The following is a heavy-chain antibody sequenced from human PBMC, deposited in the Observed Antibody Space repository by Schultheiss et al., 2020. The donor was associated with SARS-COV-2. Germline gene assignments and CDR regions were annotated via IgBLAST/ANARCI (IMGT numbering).Heavy chain of an antibody. D-gene: IGHD2-2*02. J-gene: IGHJ4*02. Sequence: GGSLRLSCKASGYTFSSYAISWVRQAPGQGLEWMGWINAGNGNTKYSQKFQGRVSMTRDTSTSTAYMELSSLRSEDTAVYYCARVGGGCSSTSCYTPYYFDYWGQGTLVTVSS. V-gene: IGHV1-3*01. CDR2: INAGNGNT. CDR3: ARVGGGCSSTSCYTPYYFDY. CDR1: GYTFSSYA.